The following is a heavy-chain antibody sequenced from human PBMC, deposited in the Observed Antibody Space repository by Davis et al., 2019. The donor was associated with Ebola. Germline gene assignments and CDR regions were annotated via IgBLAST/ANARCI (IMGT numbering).Heavy chain of an antibody. CDR1: GFTFSGSA. D-gene: IGHD3-3*01. CDR2: IRSKANSYAT. Sequence: GESLKISCAASGFTFSGSAMHWVRQASGKGLEWVGRIRSKANSYATAYAASVKGRFTISRDDSKNTAYLQMNSLKTEDTAVYYCTRHDEKYYDSAFDYWGQGTLVTVSS. CDR3: TRHDEKYYDSAFDY. J-gene: IGHJ4*02. V-gene: IGHV3-73*01.